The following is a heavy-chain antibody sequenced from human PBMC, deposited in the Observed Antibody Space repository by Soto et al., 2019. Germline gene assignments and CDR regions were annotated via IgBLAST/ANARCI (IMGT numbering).Heavy chain of an antibody. Sequence: GSLRLSCAASGFPFSHYWMHWVRQTPGKGLVWVSRINPAGTITNYADSVEGRSTISRDNADSALFLQMNSLSAEDTAIYYCTSDTFGLRDTWGQGTLVTVSS. D-gene: IGHD3-16*01. CDR1: GFPFSHYW. CDR2: INPAGTIT. CDR3: TSDTFGLRDT. J-gene: IGHJ5*02. V-gene: IGHV3-74*01.